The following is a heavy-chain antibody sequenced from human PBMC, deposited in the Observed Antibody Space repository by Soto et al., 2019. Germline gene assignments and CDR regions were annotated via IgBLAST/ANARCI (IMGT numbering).Heavy chain of an antibody. Sequence: SETLSLTCAISGGSFSANHWSWIRQSPGQGLEWIGEITLGGSTNYSPSLKSRLSLSIDRTRNQFSLSLSSMTAADKAVYYCARGGGYDSFDFWGQGIQVTVSS. J-gene: IGHJ4*02. V-gene: IGHV4-34*10. CDR1: GGSFSANH. CDR3: ARGGGYDSFDF. D-gene: IGHD2-15*01. CDR2: ITLGGST.